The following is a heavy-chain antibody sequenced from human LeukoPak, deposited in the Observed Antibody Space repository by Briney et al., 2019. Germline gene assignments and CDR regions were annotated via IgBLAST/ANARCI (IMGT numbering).Heavy chain of an antibody. V-gene: IGHV1-2*02. D-gene: IGHD6-13*01. CDR3: ARGPIQQLVHWFDP. CDR2: INPNRGGT. J-gene: IGHJ5*02. CDR1: GYTFTGYY. Sequence: ASVKVSCKASGYTFTGYYMHWVRQAPGQGLEWMGWINPNRGGTNYAQKFQGRVTMTRDTSISTAYMELSRLRSDDTAVYYCARGPIQQLVHWFDPWGQGTLVTVSS.